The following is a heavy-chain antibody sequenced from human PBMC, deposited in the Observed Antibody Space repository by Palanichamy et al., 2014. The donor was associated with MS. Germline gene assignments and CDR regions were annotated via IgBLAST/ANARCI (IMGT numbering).Heavy chain of an antibody. V-gene: IGHV1-18*04. Sequence: QIQLVQSGTEVKKPGASVKVSCQASGYTFTGYGISWVRQAPGQGLEWMGWISAYNGNTNYAQKFQGRVTMTTDTSTSTAYMELRSLRSDDTALYYCARDSDRIVGNRFVDCWGQGTLLTVSS. CDR1: GYTFTGYG. CDR2: ISAYNGNT. D-gene: IGHD1-26*01. CDR3: ARDSDRIVGNRFVDC. J-gene: IGHJ4*02.